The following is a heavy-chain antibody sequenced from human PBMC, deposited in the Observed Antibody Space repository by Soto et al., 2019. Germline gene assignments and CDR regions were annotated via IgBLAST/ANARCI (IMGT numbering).Heavy chain of an antibody. CDR1: GGSISSYY. D-gene: IGHD6-13*01. V-gene: IGHV4-59*08. Sequence: PSETLSLTCTVSGGSISSYYWSWIRQPPGKGLEWIGYIYYSGSTNYNPSLKSRVTISVDTSKNQFSLKLSSVTAADTAVYYCARNLRPISTDAFDIWGQGTMVTVSS. CDR2: IYYSGST. CDR3: ARNLRPISTDAFDI. J-gene: IGHJ3*02.